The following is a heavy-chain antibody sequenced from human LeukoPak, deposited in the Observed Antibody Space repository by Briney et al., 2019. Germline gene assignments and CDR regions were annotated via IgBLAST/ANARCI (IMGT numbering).Heavy chain of an antibody. CDR2: TSGDGGTT. Sequence: GGSLRLSCAGSGFTFDDFPMHWVRQFPGKGLEWVSLTSGDGGTTYYADSVKGRFTISRDNSKNFLYLQMNSLRTEDTALYYCAKDYYWGQGTLVTVSS. V-gene: IGHV3-43*02. CDR1: GFTFDDFP. J-gene: IGHJ4*02. CDR3: AKDYY.